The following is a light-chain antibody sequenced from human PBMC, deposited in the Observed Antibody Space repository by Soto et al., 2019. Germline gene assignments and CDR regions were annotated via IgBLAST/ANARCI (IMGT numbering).Light chain of an antibody. CDR1: QSISTY. Sequence: DIQMTQSPSTLSASVGDRVTITCRASQSISTYLAWYQQKPGKAPKLLIYKASSLESGVPSRFIGSGSATEFTLTISSLQPDDFATYYCQQYNSYSPFGGGTKVEIK. CDR2: KAS. J-gene: IGKJ4*02. CDR3: QQYNSYSP. V-gene: IGKV1-5*03.